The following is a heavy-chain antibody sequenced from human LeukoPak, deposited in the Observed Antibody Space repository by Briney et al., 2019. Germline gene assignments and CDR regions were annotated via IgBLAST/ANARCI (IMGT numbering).Heavy chain of an antibody. CDR2: IYYDGRT. Sequence: PSETLSLTCTVSGGSISSGSYFWGWIRQPPGKGLEWVGSIYYDGRTSYNPSLRSRVTISVDTSKNQFSLKLSSVTAADTAVYYCARDLESSWHAFDIWGQGTMVTVSS. CDR3: ARDLESSWHAFDI. J-gene: IGHJ3*02. V-gene: IGHV4-39*07. CDR1: GGSISSGSYF. D-gene: IGHD6-13*01.